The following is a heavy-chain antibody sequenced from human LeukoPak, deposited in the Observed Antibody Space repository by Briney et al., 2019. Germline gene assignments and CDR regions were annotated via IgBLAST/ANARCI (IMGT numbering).Heavy chain of an antibody. J-gene: IGHJ4*02. Sequence: GGSLRLSCAASGFTVSSNYMSWVRQAPGKGLEWVSVIYSGGSTYYADSVKGRFTISRDNSKNTLYLQMNSLRAEDTAVYYCAKGGAYDSSGYYPYWGQGTLVTVSS. D-gene: IGHD3-22*01. CDR1: GFTVSSNY. CDR3: AKGGAYDSSGYYPY. CDR2: IYSGGST. V-gene: IGHV3-66*01.